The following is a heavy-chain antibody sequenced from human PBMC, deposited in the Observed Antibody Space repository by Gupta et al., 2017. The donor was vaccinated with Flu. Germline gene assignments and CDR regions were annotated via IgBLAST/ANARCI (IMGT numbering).Heavy chain of an antibody. D-gene: IGHD5-18*01. CDR3: AKANPGGYSYGWDY. CDR2: ISGSGGST. J-gene: IGHJ4*02. V-gene: IGHV3-23*01. CDR1: SYA. Sequence: SYAMSWVRQAPGKGLEWVSAISGSGGSTYYADAVKGRFTISRDNSKNTLYLQMNSLRAEDTAVYYCAKANPGGYSYGWDYWGQGTLVTVSS.